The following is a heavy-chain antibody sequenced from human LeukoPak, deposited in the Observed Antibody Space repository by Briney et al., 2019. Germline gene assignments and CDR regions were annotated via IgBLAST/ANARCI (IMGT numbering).Heavy chain of an antibody. CDR1: GGSFSGYY. D-gene: IGHD5-24*01. V-gene: IGHV4-34*01. CDR3: ARGTSRGWLQIEGYDY. CDR2: INHSGST. Sequence: PSETLSLTCAVYGGSFSGYYWSWIRQPPGKGLEWIGEINHSGSTNYNPSLKSRVTISVDTSKNQFSLKLISVTAADTAVYYCARGTSRGWLQIEGYDYWGQGTLVTVSS. J-gene: IGHJ4*02.